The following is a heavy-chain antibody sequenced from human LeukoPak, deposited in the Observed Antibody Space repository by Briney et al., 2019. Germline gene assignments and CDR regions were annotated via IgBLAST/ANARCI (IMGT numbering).Heavy chain of an antibody. Sequence: PSETLSLTCTVSGGSISSYYWGWIRQPPGKGLEWIGSIYYSGSTYYNPSLKSRVTISVDTSKNQFSLKLSSVTVADTAVYYCARDTYYYGSGSYDYWGQGTLVTVSS. CDR3: ARDTYYYGSGSYDY. J-gene: IGHJ4*02. CDR1: GGSISSYY. D-gene: IGHD3-10*01. V-gene: IGHV4-39*01. CDR2: IYYSGST.